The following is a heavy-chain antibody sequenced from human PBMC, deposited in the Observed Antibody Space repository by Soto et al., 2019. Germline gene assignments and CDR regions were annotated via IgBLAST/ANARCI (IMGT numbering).Heavy chain of an antibody. V-gene: IGHV4-30-2*01. D-gene: IGHD1-26*01. Sequence: QLQLQESGSGLVKPSQTLSLTCAVSGGSISSGGYSWSWIRQPPGKGLEWIGYIYHSGSTYYNPSLTSPVTTSVARSNNQFSLKLLSVTPADTAVYYFARSRGSPAPLDSWAQGTLVTVSS. J-gene: IGHJ4*02. CDR1: GGSISSGGYS. CDR3: ARSRGSPAPLDS. CDR2: IYHSGST.